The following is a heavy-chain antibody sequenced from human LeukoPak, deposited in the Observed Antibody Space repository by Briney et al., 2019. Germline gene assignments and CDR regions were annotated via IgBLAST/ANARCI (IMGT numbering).Heavy chain of an antibody. CDR1: GGSISSGDYY. J-gene: IGHJ5*02. CDR2: IYYSGST. D-gene: IGHD3-10*01. V-gene: IGHV4-31*03. CDR3: ARDGHTYGSGSS. Sequence: SETLSLTCTVSGGSISSGDYYWSWIRQHPGKGLEWIGYIYYSGSTYYNPSLKSRVTISLDTSKNQFSLKLSSVTAADTAVYYCARDGHTYGSGSSWGQGTLVTVSS.